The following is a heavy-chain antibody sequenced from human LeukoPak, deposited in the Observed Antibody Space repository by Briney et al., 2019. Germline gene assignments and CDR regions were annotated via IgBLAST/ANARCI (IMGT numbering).Heavy chain of an antibody. Sequence: SQTLSLTCAISGDSVSSSTSAWNWDRQSPSRGLEWLGRTYYRSKWYNDYAESVKSRIAINPDTSKNQFSLHLNSVTPEDTAVYYCVRGGHFDYWGQGTLVTVSS. V-gene: IGHV6-1*01. CDR3: VRGGHFDY. J-gene: IGHJ4*02. D-gene: IGHD3-16*01. CDR2: TYYRSKWYN. CDR1: GDSVSSSTSA.